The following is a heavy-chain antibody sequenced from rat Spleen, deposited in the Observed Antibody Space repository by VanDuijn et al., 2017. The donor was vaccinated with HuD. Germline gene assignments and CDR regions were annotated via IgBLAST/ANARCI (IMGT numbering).Heavy chain of an antibody. CDR1: GFTFNNYW. D-gene: IGHD1-2*01. Sequence: EVQLAESGGGLVQPGRSLKLSCVASGFTFNNYWMTWVRQAPGMGLEWVASITNASGRTYYPDSVKGRFTISRDNAKSTLYLQMNSLRSEDTATYYCARPHYSSYIFDYWGQGVMVTVSS. V-gene: IGHV5-31*01. CDR2: ITNASGRT. CDR3: ARPHYSSYIFDY. J-gene: IGHJ2*01.